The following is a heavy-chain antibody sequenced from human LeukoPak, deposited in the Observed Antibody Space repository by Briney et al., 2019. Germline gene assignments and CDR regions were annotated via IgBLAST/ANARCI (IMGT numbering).Heavy chain of an antibody. J-gene: IGHJ4*02. CDR3: AREEPDLTYYYDSSGYSPFDY. D-gene: IGHD3-22*01. V-gene: IGHV1-46*01. Sequence: ASVKVSCKASGYTFTSYYMHWVRQAPGQGLEWMGIINPSGGSTSYAQKFQGRVTMTRDTSTSTVYMELSSLRSEDTAVYYCAREEPDLTYYYDSSGYSPFDYWGQGTLVTVSS. CDR2: INPSGGST. CDR1: GYTFTSYY.